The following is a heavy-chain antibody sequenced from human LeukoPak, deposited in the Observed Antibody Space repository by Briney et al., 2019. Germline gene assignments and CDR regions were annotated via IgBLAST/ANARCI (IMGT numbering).Heavy chain of an antibody. J-gene: IGHJ4*02. D-gene: IGHD2-2*01. CDR2: ISYDGSNE. CDR3: VQLLLDY. V-gene: IGHV3-30*04. Sequence: GGSLRLSCAASGFTLGSYAMHWVRQAPGKGLEWLTVISYDGSNEYYADSVKGRFTISRDNPKNTLYLQMNSLRPDDTAVYYCVQLLLDYWGQGTLVTVSS. CDR1: GFTLGSYA.